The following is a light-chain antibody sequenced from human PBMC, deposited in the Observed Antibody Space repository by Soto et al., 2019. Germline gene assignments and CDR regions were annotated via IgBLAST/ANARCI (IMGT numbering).Light chain of an antibody. CDR2: GVT. J-gene: IGLJ2*01. CDR3: DSYASTTTLV. Sequence: QSALTQPASVSGSPGQSITISCTGTSSDVGAYNYVSWYQHHPGKAPKLIILGVTNRPSGVSNRFSGSKSGNTASLTISGLQAEDEAAYYWDSYASTTTLVFGGGTKVTVL. V-gene: IGLV2-14*03. CDR1: SSDVGAYNY.